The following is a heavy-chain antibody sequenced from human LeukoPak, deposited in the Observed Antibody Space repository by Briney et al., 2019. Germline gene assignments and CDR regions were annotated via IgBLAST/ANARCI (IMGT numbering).Heavy chain of an antibody. CDR3: ATFYDSSEWGAFDI. Sequence: PGGSLRLSCAASGFTFSSYSMSWVRQAPGKGLEWVSVISGSGGSTYYADSVKGRFTISRDNSKNTLYLQMNSLRAEDTAVYYCATFYDSSEWGAFDIWGQGTMVTVSS. J-gene: IGHJ3*02. CDR1: GFTFSSYS. V-gene: IGHV3-23*01. CDR2: ISGSGGST. D-gene: IGHD3-22*01.